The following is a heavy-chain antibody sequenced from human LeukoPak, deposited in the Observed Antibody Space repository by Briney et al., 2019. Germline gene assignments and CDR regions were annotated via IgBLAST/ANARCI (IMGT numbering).Heavy chain of an antibody. V-gene: IGHV4-39*01. CDR1: GGSISTYY. CDR3: ASGRGIAAAGKVSGWFDP. D-gene: IGHD6-13*01. CDR2: IYYSGST. Sequence: SETLSLTCEVSGGSISTYYWSWIRQPPGKGLEWIGSIYYSGSTYYNPSLKSRVTISVDPSKNQFSLKLSSVTAADTAVYYCASGRGIAAAGKVSGWFDPWGQGTLVTVSS. J-gene: IGHJ5*02.